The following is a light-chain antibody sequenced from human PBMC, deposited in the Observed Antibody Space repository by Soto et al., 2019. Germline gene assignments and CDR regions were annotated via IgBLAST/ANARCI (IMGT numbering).Light chain of an antibody. CDR3: SSYAGSNNFV. Sequence: QPALTQPPSASGSPGQSVTISCTGSTSDVGIYNYASWYQQHPGEAPKLMLYEVSKRPSGVPDRFSGSKSGNTASLTVSGLQADDEADYYCSSYAGSNNFVFGTGTKVTVL. V-gene: IGLV2-8*01. CDR1: TSDVGIYNY. J-gene: IGLJ1*01. CDR2: EVS.